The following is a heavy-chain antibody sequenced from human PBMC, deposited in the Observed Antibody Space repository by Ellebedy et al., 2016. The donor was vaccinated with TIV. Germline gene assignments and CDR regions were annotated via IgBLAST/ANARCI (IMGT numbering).Heavy chain of an antibody. V-gene: IGHV3-23*01. J-gene: IGHJ4*02. Sequence: PGGSLRLSCAASGFPFSSYAMSWVRQAPGKGLEWVSSISGNGGRTDYADSVKGRFTISRDNSNNSLYLQMNSLRAEDTAVYYCAKGSQWLGRTCFDYWGQGTLVTVSS. CDR1: GFPFSSYA. CDR2: ISGNGGRT. D-gene: IGHD6-19*01. CDR3: AKGSQWLGRTCFDY.